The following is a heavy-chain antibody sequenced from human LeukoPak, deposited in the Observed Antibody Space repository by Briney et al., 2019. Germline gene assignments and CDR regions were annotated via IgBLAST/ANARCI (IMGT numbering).Heavy chain of an antibody. CDR1: GFSFSNYW. CDR3: TRDGEGASHY. CDR2: TKPDEREK. J-gene: IGHJ4*02. V-gene: IGHV3-7*03. D-gene: IGHD3-10*01. Sequence: GGSLRVSCVGSGFSFSNYWMGWIRQAPGKGLEWVANTKPDEREKYYVDSVKGRFTISRDNAKNSLYLQMNSLRVDDTAVYYCTRDGEGASHYWGQGTLVTASS.